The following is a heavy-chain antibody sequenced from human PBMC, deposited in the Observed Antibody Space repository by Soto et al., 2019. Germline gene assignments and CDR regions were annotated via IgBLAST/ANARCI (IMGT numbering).Heavy chain of an antibody. Sequence: QLQLQESGPGLVKPSETLSLTCTVSGGSISSSSYYWGWIRQPPGKGLEWIGSIYYSGSTYYNPSLKSRVTISVDTSKNQFSLKLSSVTAADTAVYYCARHLNTMGSGTYWRNDAFDIWGQGTMVTVSS. J-gene: IGHJ3*02. V-gene: IGHV4-39*01. CDR1: GGSISSSSYY. CDR2: IYYSGST. D-gene: IGHD3-10*01. CDR3: ARHLNTMGSGTYWRNDAFDI.